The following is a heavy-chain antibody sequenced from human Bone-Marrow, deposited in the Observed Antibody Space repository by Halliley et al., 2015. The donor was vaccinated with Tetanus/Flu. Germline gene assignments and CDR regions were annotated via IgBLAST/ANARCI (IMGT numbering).Heavy chain of an antibody. Sequence: SRNSNIYYEDSVKGRFTISRDNAKNSLYLQMNSLRVEDTATYFCARDLPPFCDADLCYPRGLDVWGRGTTVTVSS. V-gene: IGHV3-21*04. CDR3: ARDLPPFCDADLCYPRGLDV. CDR2: SRNSNI. D-gene: IGHD2-21*01. J-gene: IGHJ6*02.